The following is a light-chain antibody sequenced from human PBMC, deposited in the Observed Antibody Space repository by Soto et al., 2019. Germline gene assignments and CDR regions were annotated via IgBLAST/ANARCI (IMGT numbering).Light chain of an antibody. V-gene: IGKV1-39*01. CDR3: QQSYSTPYT. Sequence: QMTQYPSSLSASVGDRVTITCRASQSISSYLNWYQQKPGKAPKLLIYAASSLQSGVPSRFSGSGSGTDFTLTISSLQPEDFATYYCQQSYSTPYTFGQGTKVDIK. CDR2: AAS. J-gene: IGKJ2*01. CDR1: QSISSY.